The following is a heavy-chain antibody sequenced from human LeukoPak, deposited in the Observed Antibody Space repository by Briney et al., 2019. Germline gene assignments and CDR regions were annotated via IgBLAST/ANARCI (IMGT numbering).Heavy chain of an antibody. V-gene: IGHV3-66*01. CDR1: GFTLSSNY. J-gene: IGHJ4*02. Sequence: GGSLRLSCAASGFTLSSNYMSWVRQAPGKGLEWVSVIYSGGSTYYADSVKGRFTISRDNSKNTLYLQMNSLRAEDTAVYYCARGVATIDYWGQGTLVTVSS. CDR3: ARGVATIDY. CDR2: IYSGGST. D-gene: IGHD5-12*01.